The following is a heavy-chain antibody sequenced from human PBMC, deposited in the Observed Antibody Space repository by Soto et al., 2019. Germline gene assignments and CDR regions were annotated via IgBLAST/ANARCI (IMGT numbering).Heavy chain of an antibody. CDR2: IWYDGSKK. CDR3: ARGPAWGLTGFDY. D-gene: IGHD3-9*01. Sequence: AGSLRLSCAASGFTFSTYGMHWVRQAPGKGLEWVAVIWYDGSKKFYAGSVKGRFTISRDNSKNTLYLQVNSLKAEDTAVYYCARGPAWGLTGFDYWGQGTLVTVS. V-gene: IGHV3-33*01. CDR1: GFTFSTYG. J-gene: IGHJ4*02.